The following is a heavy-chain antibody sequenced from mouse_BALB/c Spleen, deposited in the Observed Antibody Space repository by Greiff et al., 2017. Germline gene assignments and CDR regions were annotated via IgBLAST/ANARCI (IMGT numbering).Heavy chain of an antibody. CDR1: GYAFSSSW. D-gene: IGHD2-10*02. J-gene: IGHJ3*01. CDR3: ARSGYGNGFAY. V-gene: IGHV1-82*01. Sequence: QVQLQQSGPELVKPGASVKISCKASGYAFSSSWMNWVKQRPGQGLEWIGRIYPGDGDTNYNGKFKGKATLTADKSSSTAYMQLSSLTSVDSAVYFCARSGYGNGFAYWGQGTLVTVSA. CDR2: IYPGDGDT.